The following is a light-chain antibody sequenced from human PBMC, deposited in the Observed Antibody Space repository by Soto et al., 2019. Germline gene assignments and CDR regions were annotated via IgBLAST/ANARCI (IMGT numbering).Light chain of an antibody. J-gene: IGLJ2*01. CDR1: SSDVGGYNY. Sequence: LTQPPSASGSPGQSVIISCTGTSSDVGGYNYVSWYQQHPGKAPKLIIYEVTKRPSGVPYRFSGSKSGNTASLTVSGLQTEDEADYYCSSYGGFNNVLFGGGTKVTVL. V-gene: IGLV2-8*01. CDR2: EVT. CDR3: SSYGGFNNVL.